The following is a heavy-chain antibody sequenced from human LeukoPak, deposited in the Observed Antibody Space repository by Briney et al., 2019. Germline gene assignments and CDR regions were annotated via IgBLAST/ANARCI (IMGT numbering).Heavy chain of an antibody. CDR3: ARYYYDSSGYYYFDY. CDR2: IYYSGST. D-gene: IGHD3-22*01. CDR1: GSSISSYY. V-gene: IGHV4-39*01. Sequence: SETLSLTCTVSGSSISSYYWGWIRQPPGKGLEWIGSIYYSGSTYYNPSLKSRVTISVDTSKNQFSLKLSSVTAADTAVYYCARYYYDSSGYYYFDYWGQGTLVTVSS. J-gene: IGHJ4*02.